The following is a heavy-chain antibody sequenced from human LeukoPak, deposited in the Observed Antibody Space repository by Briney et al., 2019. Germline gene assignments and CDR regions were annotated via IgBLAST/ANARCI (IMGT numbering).Heavy chain of an antibody. V-gene: IGHV3-74*01. CDR2: ISHDGSGT. D-gene: IGHD1-26*01. CDR1: GFTFSNYW. Sequence: GGSLRLSCAASGFTFSNYWMHWVRQAPGKGLVWVSRISHDGSGTNYADSVKGRFTISRDNAKNTLYLQMNSLRAEDTAVYYCAQVGATGYWGQGTLVTVSS. CDR3: AQVGATGY. J-gene: IGHJ4*02.